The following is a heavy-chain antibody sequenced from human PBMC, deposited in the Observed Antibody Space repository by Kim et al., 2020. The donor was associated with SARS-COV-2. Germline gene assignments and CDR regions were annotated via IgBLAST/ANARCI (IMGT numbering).Heavy chain of an antibody. J-gene: IGHJ6*02. V-gene: IGHV3-53*01. CDR1: GFSVGTND. Sequence: GGSLRLSCAASGFSVGTNDMSWVRQAPGKGLEWVAMIFGDGNKYYADYAKDRFTISRGDYKNTLYLQINSRMSKDTTAYHYSGEFLSFGDNGRDFWGRGT. D-gene: IGHD4-17*01. CDR2: IFGDGNK. CDR3: SGEFLSFGDNGRDF.